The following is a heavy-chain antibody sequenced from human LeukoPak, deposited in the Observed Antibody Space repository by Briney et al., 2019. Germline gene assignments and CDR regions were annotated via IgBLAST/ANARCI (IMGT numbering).Heavy chain of an antibody. CDR3: ARDLVGITFGGVGYFDY. CDR2: IIPILGIA. CDR1: GGTLCSYA. J-gene: IGHJ4*02. Sequence: GASVKVSCKASGGTLCSYAISWLRQAPGQGLEWMGRIIPILGIANYAQKFQGRVTITADKSTSTAYMELSSLRSEDTAVYYCARDLVGITFGGVGYFDYWGQGTLVTVSS. D-gene: IGHD3-16*01. V-gene: IGHV1-69*04.